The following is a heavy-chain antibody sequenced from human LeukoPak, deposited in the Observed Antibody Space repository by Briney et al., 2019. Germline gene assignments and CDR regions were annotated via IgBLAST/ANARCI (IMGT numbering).Heavy chain of an antibody. Sequence: PSQTLSLTCTVSGGSISSGGYYWSWIRQHPGKGLEWIGYIYYSGGTYYNPSLKSRVTISVDTSKNQFSLKLSSVTAADTAVYYCARTLDYYDSSGYYSKQGYWFDPWGQGTLVTVSS. J-gene: IGHJ5*02. CDR3: ARTLDYYDSSGYYSKQGYWFDP. V-gene: IGHV4-31*03. CDR1: GGSISSGGYY. D-gene: IGHD3-22*01. CDR2: IYYSGGT.